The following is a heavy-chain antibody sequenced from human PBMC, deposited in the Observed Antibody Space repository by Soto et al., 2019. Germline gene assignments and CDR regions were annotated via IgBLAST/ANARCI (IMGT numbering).Heavy chain of an antibody. CDR3: ARGRGDYIWGSYRSDFDY. V-gene: IGHV3-48*01. Sequence: PGGSLRLSCAASGFTFSSYSMNWVRQAPGKGLEWVSYISSSSSTIYYADSVKGRFTISRDNAKNSLYLQMNSLRAEDTAVYYCARGRGDYIWGSYRSDFDYWGQGTLVTVS. CDR2: ISSSSSTI. CDR1: GFTFSSYS. D-gene: IGHD3-16*02. J-gene: IGHJ4*02.